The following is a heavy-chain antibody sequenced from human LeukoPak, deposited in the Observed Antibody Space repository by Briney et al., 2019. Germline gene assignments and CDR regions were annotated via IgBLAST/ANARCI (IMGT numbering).Heavy chain of an antibody. V-gene: IGHV4-31*11. CDR1: GGSFSGYY. CDR3: ARDRYNYGDYPDAFDI. J-gene: IGHJ3*02. CDR2: IYYSGST. Sequence: SETLPLTCAVYGGSFSGYYWSWIRQHPGKGLEWIGYIYYSGSTYYNPSLKSRVTISVDTSKNQFSLKLSSVTAADTAVYYCARDRYNYGDYPDAFDIWGQGTMVTVSS. D-gene: IGHD4-17*01.